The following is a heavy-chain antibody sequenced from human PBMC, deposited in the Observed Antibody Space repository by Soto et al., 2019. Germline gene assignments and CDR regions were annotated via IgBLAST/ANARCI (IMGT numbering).Heavy chain of an antibody. Sequence: QVQLVQSGAEVKKPGASVKVSCKASGYTFTSYGISWVRQAPGQGLEWLGWICASTGNTNYAPQLQGSVTMTTDTSTSTAYMERRSLRSDDTAVYYCARDKGEGSGSYYGYWGQGTLVTVSS. CDR1: GYTFTSYG. CDR3: ARDKGEGSGSYYGY. V-gene: IGHV1-18*01. J-gene: IGHJ4*02. CDR2: ICASTGNT. D-gene: IGHD3-10*01.